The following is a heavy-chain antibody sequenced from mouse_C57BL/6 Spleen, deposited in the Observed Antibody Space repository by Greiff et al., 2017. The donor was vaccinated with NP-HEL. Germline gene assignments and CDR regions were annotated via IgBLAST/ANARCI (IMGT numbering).Heavy chain of an antibody. CDR2: INPNNGGT. Sequence: VQLKQSGPELVKPGASVKISCKASGYTFTDYYMNWVKQSHGKSLEWIGDINPNNGGTIYNQKFKGKATLTVDKSSSTAYMELRSLTSEDSAVYYCAIYYRGAMDYWGQGTSVTVSS. V-gene: IGHV1-26*01. CDR3: AIYYRGAMDY. CDR1: GYTFTDYY. D-gene: IGHD2-14*01. J-gene: IGHJ4*01.